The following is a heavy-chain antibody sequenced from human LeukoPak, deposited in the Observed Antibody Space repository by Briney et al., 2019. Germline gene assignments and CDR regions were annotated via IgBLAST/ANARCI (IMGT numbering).Heavy chain of an antibody. V-gene: IGHV4-59*01. CDR2: IYYSGST. D-gene: IGHD5-24*01. CDR3: ARGAEVDELSP. Sequence: PSETLSLTCTVSGGSISSYYWSWIRQPPGKGLEWIGYIYYSGSTNYNPSLKSRVTISVDTSKNQFSLKLSSVTAADTAVYYCARGAEVDELSPWGQGTLVTVSS. CDR1: GGSISSYY. J-gene: IGHJ5*02.